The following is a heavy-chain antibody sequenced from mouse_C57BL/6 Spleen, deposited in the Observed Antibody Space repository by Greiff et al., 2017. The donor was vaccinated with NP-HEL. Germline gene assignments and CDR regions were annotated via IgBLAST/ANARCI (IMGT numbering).Heavy chain of an antibody. V-gene: IGHV5-6*01. CDR3: ARQGYGSSFYWYFDV. CDR1: GFTFSSYG. Sequence: EVQLVESGGDLVKPGGSLKLSCAASGFTFSSYGMSWVRQTPDKRLEWVATISSGGSYTYYPDSVKGRFTISRDNAKNTLYLQMSSLKSEDTAMYYCARQGYGSSFYWYFDVWGTGTTVTVSS. D-gene: IGHD1-1*01. J-gene: IGHJ1*03. CDR2: ISSGGSYT.